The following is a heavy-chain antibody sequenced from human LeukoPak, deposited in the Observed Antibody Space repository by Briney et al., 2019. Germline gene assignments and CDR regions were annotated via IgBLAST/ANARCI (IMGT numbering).Heavy chain of an antibody. D-gene: IGHD5-18*01. Sequence: GGPLKISCKGSGYSFTTYWIGLVRQLPGKGLGWMGIIYTGDSDTRYSPAFQGQVTISADKSISTAYLQWSSLKASDTAMYYCARRRDERGYKDIFDIWGQGTMVTVSS. CDR1: GYSFTTYW. CDR3: ARRRDERGYKDIFDI. V-gene: IGHV5-51*01. CDR2: IYTGDSDT. J-gene: IGHJ3*02.